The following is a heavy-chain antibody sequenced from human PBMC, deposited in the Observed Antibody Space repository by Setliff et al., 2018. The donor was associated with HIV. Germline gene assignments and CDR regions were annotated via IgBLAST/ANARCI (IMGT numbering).Heavy chain of an antibody. Sequence: PSETLSLTCTVSGGSISSSNYWSWIRQPAGKGLEWIGHIYTSGGTNYNPSLKSRVTISVDTSKNQFSLSLTSVTASDTAVYYCAREAKDWGQGTLVTVSS. V-gene: IGHV4-61*09. J-gene: IGHJ4*02. CDR1: GGSISSSNY. CDR2: IYTSGGT. CDR3: AREAKD.